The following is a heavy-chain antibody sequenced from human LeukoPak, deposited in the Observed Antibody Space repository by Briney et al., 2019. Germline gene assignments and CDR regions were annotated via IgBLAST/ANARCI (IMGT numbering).Heavy chain of an antibody. CDR2: VYHSGET. J-gene: IGHJ4*02. Sequence: KPSETLSLTCTVSGGSVSSGDYYWSWIRQPPGKGLEWIGSVYHSGETYYNPSLNSRVTISVDRSKNQFSLKLNSVTAADTAVYFCAREKLGGSSSPTRSDYWGQGTLVTVSS. V-gene: IGHV4-30-2*01. CDR3: AREKLGGSSSPTRSDY. CDR1: GGSVSSGDYY. D-gene: IGHD6-6*01.